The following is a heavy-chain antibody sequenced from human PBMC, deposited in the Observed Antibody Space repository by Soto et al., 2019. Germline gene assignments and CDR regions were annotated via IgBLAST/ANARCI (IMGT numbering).Heavy chain of an antibody. V-gene: IGHV1-69*02. CDR3: ARSYCSGGSCYRSFGAFDI. Sequence: GASVKVSCTASGCTFSIYTISWVRQAPGQGLEWMGRIIPILGIANYAQKFQGRVTITADKSTSTAYMELSSLRSEDTAVYYCARSYCSGGSCYRSFGAFDIWGQGTMVTVSS. CDR2: IIPILGIA. J-gene: IGHJ3*02. D-gene: IGHD2-15*01. CDR1: GCTFSIYT.